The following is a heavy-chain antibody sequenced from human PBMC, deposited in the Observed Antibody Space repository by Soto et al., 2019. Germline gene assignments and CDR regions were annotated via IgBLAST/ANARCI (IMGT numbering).Heavy chain of an antibody. CDR3: ARGRYDFWSGYVYYFDY. D-gene: IGHD3-3*01. CDR2: IYYSGST. Sequence: PSETLSLTCTVSGGSISSYYWSWIRQPPGKGLEWIGYIYYSGSTNYNPSLKSRVTISVDTSKNQSSLKLSSVTAADTAVYYCARGRYDFWSGYVYYFDYWGQGTLVTVSS. CDR1: GGSISSYY. V-gene: IGHV4-59*01. J-gene: IGHJ4*02.